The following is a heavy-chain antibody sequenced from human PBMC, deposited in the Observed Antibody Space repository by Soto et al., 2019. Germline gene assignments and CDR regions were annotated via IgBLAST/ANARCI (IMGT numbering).Heavy chain of an antibody. Sequence: PSETLSLTCTASGGSISSSSYYWGWIRQPPGKGLEWIGSIYYSGSTYYNPSLKSRVTISVDTSKNQFSLKLSSVTAADTAVYYCARDLSPVSYWGQGTLVTVSS. V-gene: IGHV4-39*07. CDR2: IYYSGST. CDR3: ARDLSPVSY. CDR1: GGSISSSSYY. J-gene: IGHJ4*02.